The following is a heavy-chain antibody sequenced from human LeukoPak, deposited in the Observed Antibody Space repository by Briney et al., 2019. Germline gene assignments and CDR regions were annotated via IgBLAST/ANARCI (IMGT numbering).Heavy chain of an antibody. J-gene: IGHJ4*02. Sequence: GGSLRLSCAASGFTFSDYAMTWVRQAPGKGLEWVAFIRYDGGNKYYADSVKGRFTISRDNSKNALYLQMNSLRAEDTAVYYCAKTSLTYYYDSSGYYEYYFDYWGQGTLVTVSS. CDR2: IRYDGGNK. V-gene: IGHV3-30*02. CDR3: AKTSLTYYYDSSGYYEYYFDY. D-gene: IGHD3-22*01. CDR1: GFTFSDYA.